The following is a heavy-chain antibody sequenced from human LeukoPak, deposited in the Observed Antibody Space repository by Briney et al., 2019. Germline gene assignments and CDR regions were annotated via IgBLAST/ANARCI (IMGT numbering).Heavy chain of an antibody. V-gene: IGHV3-30*02. Sequence: GGSLRLASAAAGFSFSSYGMHWVRQAPGKWTEWVAFIRPDENDKYYAGSVQGRFTISRDNFKNTLYLQMNSLRVEDTAVYYCGKHDSSSDYWGQGTLVTVSS. CDR2: IRPDENDK. CDR1: GFSFSSYG. D-gene: IGHD3-22*01. J-gene: IGHJ4*02. CDR3: GKHDSSSDY.